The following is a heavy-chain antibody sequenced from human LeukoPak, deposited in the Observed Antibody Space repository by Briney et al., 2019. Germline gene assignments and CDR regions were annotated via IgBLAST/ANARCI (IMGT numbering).Heavy chain of an antibody. CDR1: GFTFSSYG. Sequence: GRSLRLSWAASGFTFSSYGMHWGRQAPGKGLEWVAVIWYDGSNKYYADSVKGRFTISSDNSKNTMYLQMNSLRAEDTDVYYCARQYSSSWFDYWGQGTLVTVSS. CDR2: IWYDGSNK. J-gene: IGHJ5*01. D-gene: IGHD6-13*01. CDR3: ARQYSSSWFDY. V-gene: IGHV3-33*01.